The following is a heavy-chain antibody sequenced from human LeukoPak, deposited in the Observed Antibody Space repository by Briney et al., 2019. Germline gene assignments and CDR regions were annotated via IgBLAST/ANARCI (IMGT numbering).Heavy chain of an antibody. CDR3: ARDAGYCSGGSCYPGQFDY. V-gene: IGHV3-7*01. Sequence: GGSLRLSCAASGFTFSSFWMTWVRQAPGKGLEWVANIKEDGSEKHYVDSVKGRFTISRDNAKNSLYLQMNSLRAEDTAVYYCARDAGYCSGGSCYPGQFDYWGQGTLVTVSS. J-gene: IGHJ4*02. D-gene: IGHD2-15*01. CDR1: GFTFSSFW. CDR2: IKEDGSEK.